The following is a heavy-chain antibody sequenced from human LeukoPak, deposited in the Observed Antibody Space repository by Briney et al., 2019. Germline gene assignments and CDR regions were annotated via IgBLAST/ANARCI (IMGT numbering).Heavy chain of an antibody. Sequence: ASVKVSCKASGYTFTSYYMHWVRQAPGQGLEWMGIINPSGGSTSYAQKFQGRVTMTRDTSTSTVYMELSSLRSEDTAVYYCARDPAEMTTITTYFDYWGQGILVTVSS. V-gene: IGHV1-46*01. CDR1: GYTFTSYY. CDR2: INPSGGST. D-gene: IGHD4-11*01. CDR3: ARDPAEMTTITTYFDY. J-gene: IGHJ4*02.